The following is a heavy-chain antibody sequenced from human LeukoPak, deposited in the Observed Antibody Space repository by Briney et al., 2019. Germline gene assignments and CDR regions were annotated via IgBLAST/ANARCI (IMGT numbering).Heavy chain of an antibody. V-gene: IGHV3-66*04. J-gene: IGHJ4*02. Sequence: PGGSLRLSCEASGITVSSNYMSWVRQAPGKGLEWVSVIYRGTTTDYADSVKGRFTISRDNAKNSLYLQMNSLRAEDTAVYYCARPDHQWLPYFDYWGQGTLVTVSS. CDR2: IYRGTTT. CDR1: GITVSSNY. CDR3: ARPDHQWLPYFDY. D-gene: IGHD5-12*01.